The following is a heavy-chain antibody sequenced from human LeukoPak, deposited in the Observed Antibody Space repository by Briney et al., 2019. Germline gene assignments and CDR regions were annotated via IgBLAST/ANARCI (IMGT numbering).Heavy chain of an antibody. CDR1: GFIFSIYG. Sequence: PGSTLRLFYAASGFIFSIYGMHWVRQAPGKGREGVAVISYDGSNKYYADSVKGRFTISRDNSKNTLYLQMNSLRAEDTAAYYSAKSGQGMDVWGQGTTDTVSS. CDR2: ISYDGSNK. D-gene: IGHD6-25*01. CDR3: AKSGQGMDV. V-gene: IGHV3-30*18. J-gene: IGHJ6*02.